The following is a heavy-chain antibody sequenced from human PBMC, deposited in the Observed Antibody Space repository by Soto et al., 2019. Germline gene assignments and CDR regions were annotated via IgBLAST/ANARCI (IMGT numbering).Heavy chain of an antibody. V-gene: IGHV3-30*18. Sequence: PGGSLRLSCAASGFTFNTYGMHWVRQAPGKGLEWVAVISYDGSEKYYVDSVKGRFTISKDNSKNNLYLQMNSLRPEDTAVYYCAKSPNFYCSSPNCYKYYFDHWGQGTRVTVSS. J-gene: IGHJ4*02. D-gene: IGHD2-2*02. CDR3: AKSPNFYCSSPNCYKYYFDH. CDR1: GFTFNTYG. CDR2: ISYDGSEK.